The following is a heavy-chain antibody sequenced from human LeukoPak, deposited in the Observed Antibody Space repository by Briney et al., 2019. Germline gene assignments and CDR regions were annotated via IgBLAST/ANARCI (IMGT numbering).Heavy chain of an antibody. CDR1: GFTVSSNY. D-gene: IGHD5-18*01. CDR3: IYGYTLDF. Sequence: QTGGSLRLSCAASGFTVSSNYMNWVRHAPGKGLDWVSVIYGGGSTNYADSVKGRFTISRDNSKNTQHLQMNSLRAEDTAVYYCIYGYTLDFWGQGTLVPVSS. V-gene: IGHV3-53*01. CDR2: IYGGGST. J-gene: IGHJ4*02.